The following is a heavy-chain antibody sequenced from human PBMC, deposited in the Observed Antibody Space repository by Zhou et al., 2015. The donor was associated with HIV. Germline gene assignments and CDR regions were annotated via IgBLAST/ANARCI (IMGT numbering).Heavy chain of an antibody. V-gene: IGHV1-58*01. CDR3: AAVAPHPDLVLMVYAGLDY. Sequence: QMQLVQSGPEVKKPGTSVKVSCKASGFTFTSSAVQWVRQARGQRLEWIGWIVVGSGNTNYAQKFQERVTITRDMSTSTVYMELSSLRSEDTAVYYCAAVAPHPDLVLMVYAGLDYWGQGTLVTVSS. D-gene: IGHD2-8*01. CDR1: GFTFTSSA. J-gene: IGHJ4*02. CDR2: IVVGSGNT.